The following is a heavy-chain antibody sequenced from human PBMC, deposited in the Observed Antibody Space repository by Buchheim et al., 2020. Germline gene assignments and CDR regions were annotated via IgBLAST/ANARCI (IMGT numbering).Heavy chain of an antibody. CDR2: IWYDGSNK. V-gene: IGHV3-33*01. CDR1: GFTFSSYG. J-gene: IGHJ6*02. Sequence: QVQLVESGGGVVQPGRSLRLSCAASGFTFSSYGMHWVRQAPGKGLEWVAVIWYDGSNKYYADSVKGRFTISRDNSKNTLYLQMNSLRAEDTAVYYCAREAMVGKNYYYGMDVWGQGTT. CDR3: AREAMVGKNYYYGMDV. D-gene: IGHD5-18*01.